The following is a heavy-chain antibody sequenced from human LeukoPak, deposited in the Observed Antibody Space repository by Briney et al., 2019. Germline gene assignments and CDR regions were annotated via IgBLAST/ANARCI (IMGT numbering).Heavy chain of an antibody. D-gene: IGHD1-26*01. Sequence: KPSETLSLTCTVSGGSISSSSYYWGWIRQPPGKGLEWIGSIYYSGSTYYNPSLKSRVTISVDTSKNQFSLKLSSVTAADTAVYYCARGEWDLLFDYWGQGTLVTVSS. CDR2: IYYSGST. J-gene: IGHJ4*02. CDR1: GGSISSSSYY. V-gene: IGHV4-39*07. CDR3: ARGEWDLLFDY.